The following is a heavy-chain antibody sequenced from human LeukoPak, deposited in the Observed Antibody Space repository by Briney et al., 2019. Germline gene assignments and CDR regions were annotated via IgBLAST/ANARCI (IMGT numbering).Heavy chain of an antibody. CDR1: GGSISSYY. V-gene: IGHV3-30*18. CDR2: ISYDGSNK. CDR3: AKDSSVVLMVYAIDNWFDP. D-gene: IGHD2-8*01. J-gene: IGHJ5*02. Sequence: LSLTCTVSGGSISSYYWSWIRQPPGKGLEWVAVISYDGSNKYYADSVKGRFTISRDNSKNTLYLQMNSLRAEDTAVYYCAKDSSVVLMVYAIDNWFDPWGQGTLVTVSS.